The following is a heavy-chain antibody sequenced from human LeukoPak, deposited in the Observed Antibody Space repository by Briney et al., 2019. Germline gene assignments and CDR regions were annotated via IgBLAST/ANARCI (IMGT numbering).Heavy chain of an antibody. CDR1: GFTVSSNY. J-gene: IGHJ6*02. V-gene: IGHV3-66*01. Sequence: GGSLRLSCAASGFTVSSNYMSWVRQAPGKGLEWVSVIYSGGSTYYADSVKGRFTISRDNSKNTLYLQMSSLRAEDTAVYYCASTVTTPYYYYGMDVWGQGTTVTVSS. CDR3: ASTVTTPYYYYGMDV. D-gene: IGHD4-17*01. CDR2: IYSGGST.